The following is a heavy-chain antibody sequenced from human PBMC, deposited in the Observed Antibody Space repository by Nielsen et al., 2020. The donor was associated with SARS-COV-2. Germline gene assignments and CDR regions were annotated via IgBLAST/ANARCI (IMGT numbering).Heavy chain of an antibody. V-gene: IGHV1-8*01. CDR2: MNPNSGNT. Sequence: ASVKVSCKASGYSFSNYDINWVRQATGQGLEWMGWMNPNSGNTGYAQKFQGRVTMTRNTSISTAYMELSSLRSEDTAVYYCASGAVAGYYYGMDVWGQGTTVTVSS. D-gene: IGHD6-19*01. J-gene: IGHJ6*02. CDR3: ASGAVAGYYYGMDV. CDR1: GYSFSNYD.